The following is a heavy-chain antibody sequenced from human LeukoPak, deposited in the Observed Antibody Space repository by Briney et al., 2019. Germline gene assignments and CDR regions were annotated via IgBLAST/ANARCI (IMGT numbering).Heavy chain of an antibody. CDR2: MNPNSGNT. Sequence: ASVKVSCKASGYTFTSYDINWVRQATGQGLEWMGWMNPNSGNTGYAQKFQGRVTMTRNTSISTAYMELSSLRSEDTAVYYCARDVTIVATNPDAFDIWGQGTMVTVSS. D-gene: IGHD5-12*01. V-gene: IGHV1-8*01. CDR3: ARDVTIVATNPDAFDI. J-gene: IGHJ3*02. CDR1: GYTFTSYD.